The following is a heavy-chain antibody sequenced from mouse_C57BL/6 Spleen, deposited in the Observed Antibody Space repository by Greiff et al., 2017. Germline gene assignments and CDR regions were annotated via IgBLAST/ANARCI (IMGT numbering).Heavy chain of an antibody. V-gene: IGHV1-72*01. J-gene: IGHJ4*01. CDR3: ARPRDYANYVAYYYAMDY. CDR2: IDPNSGGT. D-gene: IGHD2-1*01. CDR1: GYNFTSYW. Sequence: QVLLQQPGAELVKPGASVKLSCKASGYNFTSYWMHWVKQRPGRGLEWIGRIDPNSGGTKYNEKFKSKATLTVDKPSSTAYKQLSILTAEDSAVYYCARPRDYANYVAYYYAMDYWGQGTSVTVSA.